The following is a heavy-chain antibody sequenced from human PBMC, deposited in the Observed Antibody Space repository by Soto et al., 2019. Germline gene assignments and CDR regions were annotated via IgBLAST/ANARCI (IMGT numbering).Heavy chain of an antibody. CDR3: ARDSSTRNGMDV. CDR2: INHSGST. V-gene: IGHV4-34*01. CDR1: GGSFSGCY. J-gene: IGHJ6*02. Sequence: QVQLQQWGAGLLKPSETLSLTCAVYGGSFSGCYWSWIRQPPGKGLEWIGEINHSGSTNYNPSLKSRVTISVDTSKNQFSLKLSSVTAADTAVYYCARDSSTRNGMDVWGQGTTVTVSS. D-gene: IGHD6-13*01.